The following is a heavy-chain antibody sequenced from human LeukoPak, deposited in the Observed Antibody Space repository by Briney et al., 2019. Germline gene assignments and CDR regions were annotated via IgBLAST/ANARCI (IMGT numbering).Heavy chain of an antibody. CDR2: IYHDGRV. CDR1: GYSITNGYY. V-gene: IGHV4-38-2*02. D-gene: IGHD1-20*01. J-gene: IGHJ4*02. Sequence: SETLSLTCTVSGYSITNGYYWGWIRQPLGKGLEWIGSIYHDGRVDYNPSLKSRVTISRDTSNDQFSLKLSSVTAADTAMYYCARDTSPGITGTYWGQGTLVTVSS. CDR3: ARDTSPGITGTY.